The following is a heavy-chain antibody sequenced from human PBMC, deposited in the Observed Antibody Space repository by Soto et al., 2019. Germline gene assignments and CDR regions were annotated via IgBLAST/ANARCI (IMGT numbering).Heavy chain of an antibody. CDR2: IYYSGST. J-gene: IGHJ4*02. D-gene: IGHD3-22*01. Sequence: SETLSLTCTVSGGSISSYYWSWIRQPPGKGLEWIGYIYYSGSTNYNPSLKSRVTISVDKSKNQFSLKLSSVTAADTAVYYCARDLGYYDSAWAPYYFDYWGQGTLVTVSS. V-gene: IGHV4-59*12. CDR3: ARDLGYYDSAWAPYYFDY. CDR1: GGSISSYY.